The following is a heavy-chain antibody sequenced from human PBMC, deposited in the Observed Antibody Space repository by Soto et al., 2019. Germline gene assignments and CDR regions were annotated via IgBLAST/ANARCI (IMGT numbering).Heavy chain of an antibody. CDR2: IDPSDSYT. J-gene: IGHJ6*02. Sequence: GESLKISCKGSGYSFTSYWISWVRQMPGKGLEWMGRIDPSDSYTTYSPSFQGHVTISADKSISTAYLQWSSLKASDTAMYYCASNKTWNYYYGMDVWGQGTTVTVSS. V-gene: IGHV5-10-1*01. CDR3: ASNKTWNYYYGMDV. D-gene: IGHD1-1*01. CDR1: GYSFTSYW.